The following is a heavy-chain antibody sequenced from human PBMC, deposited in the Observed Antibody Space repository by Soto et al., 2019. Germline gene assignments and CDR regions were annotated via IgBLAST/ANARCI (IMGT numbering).Heavy chain of an antibody. Sequence: GGSLRLSCAASGFTFSSYGMHWVRQAPGKGLEWVAVISYDGSNKYYADSVKGRFTISRDNSKNTLYLQMNSLRAEDTAVYYCAIDCISTSCQDHFDYWGQGTLVTVSS. J-gene: IGHJ4*02. CDR2: ISYDGSNK. V-gene: IGHV3-30*03. CDR1: GFTFSSYG. CDR3: AIDCISTSCQDHFDY. D-gene: IGHD2-2*01.